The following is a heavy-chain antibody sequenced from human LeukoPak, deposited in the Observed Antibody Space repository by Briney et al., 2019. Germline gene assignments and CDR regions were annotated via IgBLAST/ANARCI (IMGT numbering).Heavy chain of an antibody. Sequence: PSETLSLTCAVYGGSFSGYYWSWIRQPPGKGLEWIGEINHSGSTNYNPSLKSRVTISVDTSKNQFSLKLSSVTAADTAVYYCARRVGSGWSFDYWGQGTLVTVSS. CDR2: INHSGST. CDR1: GGSFSGYY. J-gene: IGHJ4*02. CDR3: ARRVGSGWSFDY. V-gene: IGHV4-34*01. D-gene: IGHD6-19*01.